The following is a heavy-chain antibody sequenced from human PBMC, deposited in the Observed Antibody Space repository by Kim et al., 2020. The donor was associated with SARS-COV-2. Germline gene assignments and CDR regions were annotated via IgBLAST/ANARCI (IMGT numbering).Heavy chain of an antibody. D-gene: IGHD6-6*01. Sequence: ASVKVSCKASGYTFTSYGISWVRQAPGQGLEWMGWISAYNGNTNYAQKLQGRVTMTTDTSTSTAYMELRSLRSDDTAVYYCARVKWTRWKQLVESNWFDPWGQGTLVTVSS. CDR2: ISAYNGNT. V-gene: IGHV1-18*04. J-gene: IGHJ5*02. CDR1: GYTFTSYG. CDR3: ARVKWTRWKQLVESNWFDP.